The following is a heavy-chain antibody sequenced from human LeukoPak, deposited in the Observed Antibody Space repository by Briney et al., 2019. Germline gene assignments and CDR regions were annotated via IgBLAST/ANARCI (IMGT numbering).Heavy chain of an antibody. Sequence: PSETLSLTCTVSGGPISSGDYYWSWIRQPPGKGLEWIGYIYYSGSTYYNPSLKSRVTISVDTSKNQFSLKLSSVTAADTAVYYCARDRPYYYGSGSYSDYWGQGTLVTVSS. CDR2: IYYSGST. V-gene: IGHV4-30-4*01. J-gene: IGHJ4*02. D-gene: IGHD3-10*01. CDR1: GGPISSGDYY. CDR3: ARDRPYYYGSGSYSDY.